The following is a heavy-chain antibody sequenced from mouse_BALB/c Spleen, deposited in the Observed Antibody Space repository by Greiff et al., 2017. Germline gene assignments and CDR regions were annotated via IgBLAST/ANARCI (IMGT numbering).Heavy chain of an antibody. J-gene: IGHJ2*01. CDR2: ISSGGSYT. V-gene: IGHV5-6-4*01. CDR1: GFTFSSYT. Sequence: DVMLVESGGGLVKPGGSLKLSCAASGFTFSSYTMSWVRQTPEKRLEWVATISSGGSYTYYPDSVKGRFTISRDNAKNTLYLQMSSLKSEDTAMYYCTRDRTQWGQGTTLTVSS. CDR3: TRDRTQ.